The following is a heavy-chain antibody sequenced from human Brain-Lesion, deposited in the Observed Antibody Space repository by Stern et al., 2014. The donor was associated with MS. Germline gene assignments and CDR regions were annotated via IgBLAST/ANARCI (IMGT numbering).Heavy chain of an antibody. CDR2: ISGSGGST. J-gene: IGHJ4*02. CDR3: AKDSRREIAVAGTVDY. V-gene: IGHV3-23*04. Sequence: VQLVQSGGGLVQPGGSLRLSCAASGFTFSSYAMSWVRQAPGKGLEWVSGISGSGGSTHYADSVKGRFTISRDNSKNTLYLQMNSLRAEDTAVYYCAKDSRREIAVAGTVDYWGQGTLVTVSS. D-gene: IGHD6-19*01. CDR1: GFTFSSYA.